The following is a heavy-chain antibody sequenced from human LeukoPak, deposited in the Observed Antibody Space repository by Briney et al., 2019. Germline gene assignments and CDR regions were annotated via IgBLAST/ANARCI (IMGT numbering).Heavy chain of an antibody. CDR3: ARVAMERVGGVYYFDY. V-gene: IGHV3-13*01. Sequence: GGSLRLSCAASGFTFSDYDMHWVRQATGKGLEWVSAIGTAGDTYYTGSVKGRFTISRENAKNSLYLQMNSLRAGDTAVYYCARVAMERVGGVYYFDYWGQGTLVTVSS. CDR1: GFTFSDYD. D-gene: IGHD1-1*01. J-gene: IGHJ4*02. CDR2: IGTAGDT.